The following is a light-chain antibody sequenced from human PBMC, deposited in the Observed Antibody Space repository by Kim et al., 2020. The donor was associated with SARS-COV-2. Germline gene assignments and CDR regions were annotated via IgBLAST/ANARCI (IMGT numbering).Light chain of an antibody. V-gene: IGLV3-19*01. Sequence: SSELTQDPAVSVALGQTVRITCQGDSLRSYYASWYQQKPGQAPVLVIYGKNNRPSGIPDRFSGSSSGTTASLRITGSQADAEADYYCKSRDRSGYLRVFG. CDR1: SLRSYY. J-gene: IGLJ3*02. CDR2: GKN. CDR3: KSRDRSGYLRV.